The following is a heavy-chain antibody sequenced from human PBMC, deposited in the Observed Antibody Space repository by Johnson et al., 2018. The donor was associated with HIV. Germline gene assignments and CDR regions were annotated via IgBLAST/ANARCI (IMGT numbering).Heavy chain of an antibody. CDR3: AGGRIGAFDI. CDR2: IKQDGSEK. Sequence: VQLVESGGGLVQPGRSLRLSCAASGFTFSSYWMRWVRQAPGKGLEWVANIKQDGSEKYYVDSVKGRFTISRDNAKNSLYLQMNSLRAEDTALYYCAGGRIGAFDIWGQGTMVTVSS. J-gene: IGHJ3*02. CDR1: GFTFSSYW. D-gene: IGHD2-15*01. V-gene: IGHV3-7*05.